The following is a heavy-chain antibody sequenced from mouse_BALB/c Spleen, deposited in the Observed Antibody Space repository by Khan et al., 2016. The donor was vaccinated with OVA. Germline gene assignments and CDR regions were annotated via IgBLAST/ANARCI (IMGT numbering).Heavy chain of an antibody. CDR2: INPKNGVT. CDR1: GYTFIEYT. J-gene: IGHJ4*01. Sequence: VQLQQSGPELVKPGASVKISCKTAGYTFIEYTLHWVKQSHGKSLEWIGVINPKNGVTSYNQKFKGKATLTVDKSSRTAYMEFRSLTSDDSAVYYWARDAGRYWGQGTPVTVSS. D-gene: IGHD3-3*01. CDR3: ARDAGRY. V-gene: IGHV1-26*01.